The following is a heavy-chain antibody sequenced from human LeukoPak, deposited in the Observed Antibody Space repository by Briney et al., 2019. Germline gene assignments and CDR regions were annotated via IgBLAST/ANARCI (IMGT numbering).Heavy chain of an antibody. V-gene: IGHV1-2*02. CDR1: GYTFTGYS. Sequence: ASVKVSCKASGYTFTGYSMPWVRQAPGQGLEWMGWINPNSGGTNYAQKFQGRVTMTRDTSISTAYMELSRLRSDDTAVYYCARFGRGTYSCYYMDGWGKGTTVTVSS. D-gene: IGHD1-1*01. CDR2: INPNSGGT. J-gene: IGHJ6*03. CDR3: ARFGRGTYSCYYMDG.